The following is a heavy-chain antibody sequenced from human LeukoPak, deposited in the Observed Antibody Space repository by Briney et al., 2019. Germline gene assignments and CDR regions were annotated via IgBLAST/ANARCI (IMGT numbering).Heavy chain of an antibody. CDR2: IIPIFGTA. D-gene: IGHD6-13*01. CDR3: ARKYSSSWPTYYYYGMDV. J-gene: IGHJ6*02. V-gene: IGHV1-69*13. CDR1: GGTFSSYA. Sequence: SVKVSCKASGGTFSSYAISWVRQAPGQGLEWMGGIIPIFGTANYAQKFQGRVTITADDSTSTAYMELSSLRSEDTAVYYCARKYSSSWPTYYYYGMDVWGQGTTVTVSS.